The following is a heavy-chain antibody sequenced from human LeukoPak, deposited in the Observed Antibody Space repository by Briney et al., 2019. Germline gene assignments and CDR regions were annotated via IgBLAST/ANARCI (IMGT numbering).Heavy chain of an antibody. CDR2: IKSKTDGGTT. V-gene: IGHV3-15*01. J-gene: IGHJ4*02. CDR3: TTTPIVVVVAATPGRDY. Sequence: PGGSLRLSCAASGFTFSNAWMSWVRQAPGKGLEWVGRIKSKTDGGTTDYAAPVKGRFTISRGDSKNTLYLQMNSLKTEDTAVYYCTTTPIVVVVAATPGRDYWGQGTLVTVSS. D-gene: IGHD2-15*01. CDR1: GFTFSNAW.